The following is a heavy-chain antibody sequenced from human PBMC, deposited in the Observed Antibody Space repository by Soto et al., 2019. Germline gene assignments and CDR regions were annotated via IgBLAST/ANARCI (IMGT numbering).Heavy chain of an antibody. D-gene: IGHD1-26*01. CDR2: IGVGSGNT. Sequence: QMQLVQSGPEVKKPGTSVKVSCKASGFTFTSSAVQWVRQARVQRLEWIGWIGVGSGNTNYAQKFQERVTITRDMSTSTAYIEMSSLRSEHTAVYSCAAGDSGSYLGAYSYYYCMDVWGQGTTVTVSS. CDR3: AAGDSGSYLGAYSYYYCMDV. V-gene: IGHV1-58*01. J-gene: IGHJ6*02. CDR1: GFTFTSSA.